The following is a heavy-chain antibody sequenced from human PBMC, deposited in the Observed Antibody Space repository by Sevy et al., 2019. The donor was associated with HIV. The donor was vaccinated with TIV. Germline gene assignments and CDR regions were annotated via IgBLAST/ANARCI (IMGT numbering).Heavy chain of an antibody. J-gene: IGHJ5*02. Sequence: ASVKVSCKASGYTFTSYDINWVRQATGQGLEWMGWMNPNSGNTGYAQKFQGRVTMTRNTSISTACMELSSLRSEDTAVYYCARGRYCSSTSCYHNWFDPWGQGTLVTVSS. CDR1: GYTFTSYD. D-gene: IGHD2-2*01. CDR2: MNPNSGNT. V-gene: IGHV1-8*01. CDR3: ARGRYCSSTSCYHNWFDP.